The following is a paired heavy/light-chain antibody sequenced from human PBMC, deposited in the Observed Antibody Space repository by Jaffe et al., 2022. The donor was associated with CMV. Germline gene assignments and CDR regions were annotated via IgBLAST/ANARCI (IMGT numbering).Light chain of an antibody. Sequence: YVLTQPPSVSVAPGETARVTCGGDQVDREGVHWYRQMAGQAPVLVISYDNDRPSGIPERFSGSKSGNTAILTINRVEAGDEADYYCQVWDSSSDHGVFGGGTKLTVL. V-gene: IGLV3-21*04. J-gene: IGLJ3*02. CDR3: QVWDSSSDHGV. CDR1: QVDREG. CDR2: YDN.
Heavy chain of an antibody. Sequence: EVQLVESGGGLVKPGGSLRLSCVASGFAFHTYTMNWVRQAPGKGLEWVASISSARTYIYYADSVAGRFTISRDNARNSLYLQMNSLRADDTAMYYCASHKDFSAYPPLDYWGQGTLATVSS. J-gene: IGHJ4*02. D-gene: IGHD3-3*01. V-gene: IGHV3-21*01. CDR3: ASHKDFSAYPPLDY. CDR1: GFAFHTYT. CDR2: ISSARTYI.